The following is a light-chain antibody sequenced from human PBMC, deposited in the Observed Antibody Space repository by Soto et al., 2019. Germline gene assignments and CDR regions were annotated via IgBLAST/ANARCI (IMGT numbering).Light chain of an antibody. CDR1: QSVSSSY. CDR2: GAS. V-gene: IGKV3-20*01. J-gene: IGKJ1*01. CDR3: QQYGSSPTWT. Sequence: EIVLTQSPGTPSLSPGERATLSCRASQSVSSSYLAWYQQKPGQAPRLLIFGASTRATGIPDRFSGSGSGTDFTLTINRLEPEDFAVYYCQQYGSSPTWTFGQGTKVDIK.